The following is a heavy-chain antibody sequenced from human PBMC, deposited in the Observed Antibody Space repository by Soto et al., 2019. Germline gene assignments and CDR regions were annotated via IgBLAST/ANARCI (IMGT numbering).Heavy chain of an antibody. CDR2: INHSGST. D-gene: IGHD3-10*01. Sequence: QVQLQQWGAGLLKPSETLSLTCAVYGGSFSGYYWNWIRQPPGKGLEWIGEINHSGSTNHNPSLKIRLTISVDTSKNQFSLQLSSVTAADTAVYYCASGYGRNFDYWGQGTLVTVSS. V-gene: IGHV4-34*01. CDR1: GGSFSGYY. J-gene: IGHJ4*02. CDR3: ASGYGRNFDY.